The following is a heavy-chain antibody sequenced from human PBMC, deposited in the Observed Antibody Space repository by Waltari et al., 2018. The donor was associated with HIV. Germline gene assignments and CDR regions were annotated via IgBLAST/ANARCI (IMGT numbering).Heavy chain of an antibody. D-gene: IGHD3-22*01. V-gene: IGHV1-8*02. CDR1: YYPLTHLV. CDR3: ARNSSGKGNRYFYYGLDV. J-gene: IGHJ6*02. Sequence: HVLLMQSGPEVKRPGVSVQISCTAYYYPLTHLVVPRRREAPGQGPEWLGWMNPNRGNTASPYIFEDRVIMTRDVSTDTAYMEMSGLTPEDTAIYYCARNSSGKGNRYFYYGLDVWGQGTPVTV. CDR2: MNPNRGNT.